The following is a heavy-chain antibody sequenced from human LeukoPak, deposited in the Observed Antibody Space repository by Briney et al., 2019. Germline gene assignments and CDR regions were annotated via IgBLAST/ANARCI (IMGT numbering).Heavy chain of an antibody. V-gene: IGHV1-2*02. CDR3: ARGDCSSTSCYYYYYYMDV. D-gene: IGHD2-2*01. CDR1: GYTFTGYY. CDR2: INPNSGGT. Sequence: GASVKVSCKASGYTFTGYYMHWVRRAPGQGLEWMGWINPNSGGTNCAQKFQGRVTMTRDTSISTAYMELSRLRSDDTAVYYCARGDCSSTSCYYYYYYMDVWGKGTTVTVSS. J-gene: IGHJ6*03.